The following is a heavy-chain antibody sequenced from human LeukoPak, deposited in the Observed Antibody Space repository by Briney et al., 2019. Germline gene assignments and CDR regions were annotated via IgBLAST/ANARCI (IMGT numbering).Heavy chain of an antibody. CDR1: GGSISNYY. V-gene: IGHV4-59*01. D-gene: IGHD3-10*01. CDR2: IYKSENT. CDR3: ARGGDYGSGSYYRN. J-gene: IGHJ4*02. Sequence: SETPSLTCSVSGGSISNYYWNWIRQPPGKGLEWIGYIYKSENTNYNPSLKSRVSISVDTSKNQFSLKLSSVTAADTAVYYCARGGDYGSGSYYRNWGQGTLVTVSS.